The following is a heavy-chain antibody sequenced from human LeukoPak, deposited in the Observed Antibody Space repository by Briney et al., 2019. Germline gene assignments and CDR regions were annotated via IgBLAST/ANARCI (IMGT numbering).Heavy chain of an antibody. CDR1: GGSISSYY. J-gene: IGHJ2*01. CDR2: IYYSGST. CDR3: ARVYGGSNWYFDL. Sequence: PSETLSLTCTVSGGSISSYYWSWIRQPPGKGLEWIGYIYYSGSTNYNPSLKSRVTISVATSKNQFSLKLSSVTAADTAVYYCARVYGGSNWYFDLWGRGTLVTVSS. D-gene: IGHD4-23*01. V-gene: IGHV4-59*01.